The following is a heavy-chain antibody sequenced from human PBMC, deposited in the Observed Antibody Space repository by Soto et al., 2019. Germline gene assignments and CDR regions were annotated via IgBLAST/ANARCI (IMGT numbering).Heavy chain of an antibody. J-gene: IGHJ6*02. Sequence: SGPTLVNPTQTLTLTCTFSGFSLSTSGVGVGWIRQPPGKALEWLALIYWNDDKRYSPSLKSRLTITKDTSKNQVVLTMTNMDPVDTATYYCAHSFSSSWPYYYSYGMDVWGQGTTVTVSS. D-gene: IGHD6-13*01. CDR1: GFSLSTSGVG. CDR2: IYWNDDK. CDR3: AHSFSSSWPYYYSYGMDV. V-gene: IGHV2-5*01.